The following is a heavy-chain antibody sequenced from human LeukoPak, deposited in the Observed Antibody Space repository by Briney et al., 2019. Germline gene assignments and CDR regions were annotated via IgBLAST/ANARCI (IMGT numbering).Heavy chain of an antibody. D-gene: IGHD5-18*01. CDR2: ISGSGAST. CDR1: GFTFTDYA. CDR3: AKDGRGGYSYGSYFDS. J-gene: IGHJ4*02. V-gene: IGHV3-23*01. Sequence: PGGSLRLSCAASGFTFTDYAMSWVRQAPGKGLEWVSAISGSGASTYYADSVKGRFTISRDNFKNTLYLQMNSLRAEDTALYYCAKDGRGGYSYGSYFDSWGQGILVTVSS.